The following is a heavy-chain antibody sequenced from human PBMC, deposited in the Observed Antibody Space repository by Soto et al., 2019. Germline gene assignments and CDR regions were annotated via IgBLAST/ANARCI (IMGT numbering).Heavy chain of an antibody. D-gene: IGHD6-13*01. CDR1: GFSLSNAGLG. CDR2: IFSNDEK. V-gene: IGHV2-26*04. Sequence: QVTVKESGPVLVKPTETLTLTCTVSGFSLSNAGLGVSWIRQPPGKALEWLAHIFSNDEKSYSTSQKSRLTISKGTSKSQVVRTMTNMDPVDTATYYCASTYSSSWYWFDPWGQGTLVTVSS. J-gene: IGHJ5*02. CDR3: ASTYSSSWYWFDP.